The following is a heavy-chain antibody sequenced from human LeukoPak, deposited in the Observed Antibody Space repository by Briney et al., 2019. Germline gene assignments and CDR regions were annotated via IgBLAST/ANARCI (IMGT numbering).Heavy chain of an antibody. V-gene: IGHV1-46*01. CDR1: EYSFISYY. D-gene: IGHD5-18*01. CDR2: INPSGGST. Sequence: ASVKVSCKASEYSFISYYIHWVRQAPGQGLEWMGVINPSGGSTSYARKFQGRVTMTRDTSTSTVYVDLSSLRSEDTAVYYCAMGYSYLLDYWGQGTLVTVSS. CDR3: AMGYSYLLDY. J-gene: IGHJ4*02.